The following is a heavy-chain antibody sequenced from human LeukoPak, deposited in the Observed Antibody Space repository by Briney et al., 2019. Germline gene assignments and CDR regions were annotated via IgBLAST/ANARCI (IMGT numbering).Heavy chain of an antibody. CDR1: GFTSSDYA. Sequence: GGSLRLSCAASGFTSSDYAMSWVRQAPGKGLEWVSTANYYVGKQYHADSVRGRFTVSRDNSRNTVSLQMSSLRVEDTGIYYCAKAGIGADGAGFLCEYWGQGTLVTVSS. CDR3: AKAGIGADGAGFLCEY. V-gene: IGHV3-23*01. CDR2: ANYYVGKQ. J-gene: IGHJ4*02. D-gene: IGHD1-1*01.